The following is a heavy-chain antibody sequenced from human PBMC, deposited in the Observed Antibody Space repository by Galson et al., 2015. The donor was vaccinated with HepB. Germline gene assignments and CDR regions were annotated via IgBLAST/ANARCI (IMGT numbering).Heavy chain of an antibody. CDR1: GGSFSGYY. J-gene: IGHJ6*02. V-gene: IGHV4-34*01. CDR2: INHSGST. D-gene: IGHD1-7*01. CDR3: AHVNYPPRRYGLDV. Sequence: SETLSLTCAVYGGSFSGYYWSWIRQPPGKGLEWIGEINHSGSTNYNPSLKSRVTISVDTSKNQFSLRLSSVTAADTAVYYCAHVNYPPRRYGLDVWGQGTTVTVSS.